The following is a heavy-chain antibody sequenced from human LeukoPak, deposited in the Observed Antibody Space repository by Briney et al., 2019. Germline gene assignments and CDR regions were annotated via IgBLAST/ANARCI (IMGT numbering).Heavy chain of an antibody. CDR2: IGSDNKP. CDR1: GFTFSAYA. CDR3: AKGGAMIVVVAYYFDY. Sequence: GGSLRLSCEASGFTFSAYAMTWVRQAPGKGLEWVSSIGSDNKPHYSESVKGRFAISRDNSKNTLFLQLHSLRAEDTAVYYCAKGGAMIVVVAYYFDYWGQGTLVTVSS. V-gene: IGHV3-23*05. D-gene: IGHD3-22*01. J-gene: IGHJ4*02.